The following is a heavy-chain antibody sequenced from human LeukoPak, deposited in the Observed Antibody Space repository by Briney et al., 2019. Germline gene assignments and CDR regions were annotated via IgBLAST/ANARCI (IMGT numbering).Heavy chain of an antibody. Sequence: ETLSLTCAVSGDSISNTNWWSWVRQAPGKGLEWVSVIYSGGTTYYADSVKGRFTISRDNSKNTLYLQMNSLRAEDTAVYYCARVGDSSAYYYLPDHWGQGTLVTVSS. V-gene: IGHV3-66*01. CDR1: GDSISNTNW. D-gene: IGHD3-22*01. J-gene: IGHJ4*02. CDR2: IYSGGTT. CDR3: ARVGDSSAYYYLPDH.